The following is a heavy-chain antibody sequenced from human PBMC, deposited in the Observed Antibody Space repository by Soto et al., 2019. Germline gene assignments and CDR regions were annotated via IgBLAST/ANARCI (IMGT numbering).Heavy chain of an antibody. CDR1: GFTFSSYG. D-gene: IGHD3-10*01. J-gene: IGHJ4*02. CDR3: AKDPKGFGELSTLSYFDY. CDR2: ISYDGSNK. V-gene: IGHV3-30*18. Sequence: GGSLRLSCAASGFTFSSYGMHWVRQAPGKGLEWVAVISYDGSNKYYADSVKGRFTISRDNSKNTLYLQMNSLRAEDTAVYYCAKDPKGFGELSTLSYFDYWGQGTLVTVSS.